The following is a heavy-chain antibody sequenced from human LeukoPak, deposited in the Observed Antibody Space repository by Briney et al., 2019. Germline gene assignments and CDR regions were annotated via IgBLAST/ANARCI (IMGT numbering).Heavy chain of an antibody. V-gene: IGHV1-69*01. CDR1: GGTFSSYA. CDR3: ASLDNWFDP. J-gene: IGHJ5*02. CDR2: IIPIFGTA. Sequence: GASVKVSCKASGGTFSSYAISWVRQAPGQGLEWMGGIIPIFGTANYAQKFQGRATITADGSTSTDYMELSSLRSEDTAVYYCASLDNWFDPWGQGTLVTVSS.